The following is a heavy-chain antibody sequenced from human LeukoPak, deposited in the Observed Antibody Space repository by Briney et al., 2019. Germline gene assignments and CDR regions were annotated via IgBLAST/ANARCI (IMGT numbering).Heavy chain of an antibody. CDR3: AREAALGHQTYFDY. CDR1: GFTFSSYW. J-gene: IGHJ4*02. V-gene: IGHV3-7*01. CDR2: IKQDGSEK. Sequence: PGGSLRLSCAASGFTFSSYWMSWVRQAPGKGLEWVANIKQDGSEKYYVDSVKGRFTISRDNAKNSLYLQMNSLRAEDTAVYYCAREAALGHQTYFDYWGQGTLVTVSS. D-gene: IGHD2-2*01.